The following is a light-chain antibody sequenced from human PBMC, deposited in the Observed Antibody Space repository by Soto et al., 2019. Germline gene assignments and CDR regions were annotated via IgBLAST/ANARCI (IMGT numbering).Light chain of an antibody. CDR2: EVT. CDR1: NSDVGGYNY. Sequence: QSALTQPASVSGSPGQSITISCTGTNSDVGGYNYVSWYQQHPGKAPKLLIYEVTNRPSGVSDRFSGSKSGSTASLTISGLQTDDEADYYCTSWTTNNIPYVFGTGTQLTVL. CDR3: TSWTTNNIPYV. V-gene: IGLV2-14*03. J-gene: IGLJ1*01.